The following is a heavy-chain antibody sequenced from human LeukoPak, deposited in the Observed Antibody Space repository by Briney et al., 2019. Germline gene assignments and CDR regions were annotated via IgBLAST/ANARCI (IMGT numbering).Heavy chain of an antibody. J-gene: IGHJ5*02. CDR3: TKSLDCSRATCDA. CDR1: GFTFSNAW. V-gene: IGHV3-15*01. Sequence: GGSLRLSCAASGFTFSNAWMSWDRQAPGRGLEWVGRIRSKANGGTTDYAAPVKGRFTISRDDSENTLYLQMGSLNTEDTAVYYCTKSLDCSRATCDAWGQGTLVTVSA. CDR2: IRSKANGGTT. D-gene: IGHD2-15*01.